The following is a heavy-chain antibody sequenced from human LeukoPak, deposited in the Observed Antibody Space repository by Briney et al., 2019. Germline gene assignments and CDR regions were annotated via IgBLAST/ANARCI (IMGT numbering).Heavy chain of an antibody. J-gene: IGHJ6*03. CDR2: ISSSGDTI. V-gene: IGHV3-11*04. CDR3: ARDPCSTTSCHSYYYYMDV. CDR1: GFTFSDYY. Sequence: GGSLRLSCAASGFTFSDYYLSWIRQAPGKGLEWVSYISSSGDTIYYADSVKGRFTISRDNAKNSLYLQMNSLRAKDTAVYYCARDPCSTTSCHSYYYYMDVWGKGTTVTVSS. D-gene: IGHD2-2*01.